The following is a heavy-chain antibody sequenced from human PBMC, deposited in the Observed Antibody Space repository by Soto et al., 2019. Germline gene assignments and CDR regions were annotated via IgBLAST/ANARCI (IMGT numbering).Heavy chain of an antibody. J-gene: IGHJ4*02. Sequence: EVQLLESGAGLVQPGGSLSPSCAASGFTFSGKAMTWVRRAPGRGLEWVPAISGSGGSTYSADSVKGRFTISRDNSKNTLYLQMNSLRAEDRAVYYCAKDFRVAGLEDFDYWGQGTLVTVSS. V-gene: IGHV3-23*01. CDR1: GFTFSGKA. CDR2: ISGSGGST. D-gene: IGHD6-19*01. CDR3: AKDFRVAGLEDFDY.